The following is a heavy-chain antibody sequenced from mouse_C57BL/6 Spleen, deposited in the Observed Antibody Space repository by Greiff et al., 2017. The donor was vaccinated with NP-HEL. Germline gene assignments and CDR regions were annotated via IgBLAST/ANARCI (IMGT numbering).Heavy chain of an antibody. CDR3: ARSHILYWFAY. Sequence: VQLQQSGAELVKPGASVKISCKASGYAFSSYWMNWVKQSPGKGLEWIGQIYPGDGDTNYNGKFKGKATLTAYKSSSTAYMQLRNVTSEDDAVYFCARSHILYWFAYWGQGTLVTVSA. J-gene: IGHJ3*01. CDR1: GYAFSSYW. V-gene: IGHV1-80*01. D-gene: IGHD2-12*01. CDR2: IYPGDGDT.